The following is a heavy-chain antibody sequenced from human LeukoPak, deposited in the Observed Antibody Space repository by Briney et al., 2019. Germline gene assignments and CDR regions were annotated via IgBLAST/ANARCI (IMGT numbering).Heavy chain of an antibody. J-gene: IGHJ6*03. D-gene: IGHD2-2*01. CDR3: ARVQTARGTSWGAYYYYMDV. V-gene: IGHV4-30-2*01. CDR2: IYHSGST. Sequence: SETLSLACTVSGGSISSGGYYWSWIRQPPGKGLEWIGYIYHSGSTYYNPSLKSRVTISVDRSKNQFSLKLSSVTAADTAVYYCARVQTARGTSWGAYYYYMDVWGKGTTVTVSS. CDR1: GGSISSGGYY.